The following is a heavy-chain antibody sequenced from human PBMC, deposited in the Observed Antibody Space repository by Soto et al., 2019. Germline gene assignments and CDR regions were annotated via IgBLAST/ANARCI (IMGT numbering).Heavy chain of an antibody. CDR1: GYSFPSYG. D-gene: IGHD3-10*01. V-gene: IGHV5-51*01. Sequence: GESLKISCKGSGYSFPSYGIGWVRQMPGKGLEWMGIIFPVDSDTRYSPSFQGQATISADKSISTANLQWSSLKASDTAMYYFACSNTADRGVEYHSCSMDVWGQGTLVTVSS. CDR3: ACSNTADRGVEYHSCSMDV. J-gene: IGHJ4*02. CDR2: IFPVDSDT.